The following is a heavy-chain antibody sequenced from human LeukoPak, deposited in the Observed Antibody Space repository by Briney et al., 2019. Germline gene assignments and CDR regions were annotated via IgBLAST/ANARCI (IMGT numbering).Heavy chain of an antibody. Sequence: PGGSLRLSCAASGFTFSSYAMHWVRQAPGQGLEWVAVISYDGRNKYYTDSVKGRFTISRDNSKNTLYLQMNSLRAEDTAVYYCARDKDGIYYFDYWGQGTLVTVSS. V-gene: IGHV3-30-3*01. J-gene: IGHJ4*02. CDR2: ISYDGRNK. D-gene: IGHD2-15*01. CDR3: ARDKDGIYYFDY. CDR1: GFTFSSYA.